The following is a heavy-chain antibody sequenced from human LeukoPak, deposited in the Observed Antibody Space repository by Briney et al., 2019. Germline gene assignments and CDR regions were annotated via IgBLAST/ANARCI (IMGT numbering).Heavy chain of an antibody. D-gene: IGHD2-2*01. J-gene: IGHJ6*02. Sequence: GGSLRLSCAASGFTFSNYAMNWVRQAPGKGLEWVSAISGSGGNTYYADSVKGRFTISRDNSKNTLFLQMNGLRAGDTAQYYCARYCRTSSCSSYSYYGMDVWGQGTTVTVSS. CDR1: GFTFSNYA. CDR3: ARYCRTSSCSSYSYYGMDV. V-gene: IGHV3-23*01. CDR2: ISGSGGNT.